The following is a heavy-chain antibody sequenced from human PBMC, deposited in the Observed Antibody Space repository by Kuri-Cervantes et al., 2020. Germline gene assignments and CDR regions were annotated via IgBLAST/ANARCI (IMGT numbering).Heavy chain of an antibody. Sequence: ASVKVSCKASGYTFTGYYMHWVRQAPGQRLEWMGWINAGNGNTKYSQKFQGRDTITRDTSASTAYMELSSLRSEDTAVYYCARVLAGAFDIWGQGTMVTVSS. CDR2: INAGNGNT. CDR3: ARVLAGAFDI. CDR1: GYTFTGYY. D-gene: IGHD2-15*01. V-gene: IGHV1-3*01. J-gene: IGHJ3*02.